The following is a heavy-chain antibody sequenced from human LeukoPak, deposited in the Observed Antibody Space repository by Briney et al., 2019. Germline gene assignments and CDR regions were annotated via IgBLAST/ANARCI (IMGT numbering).Heavy chain of an antibody. CDR2: INPNSGGT. V-gene: IGHV1-2*02. D-gene: IGHD2-21*01. J-gene: IGHJ4*02. CDR3: ARLIAVDS. Sequence: ASVKVSCKASGYTFTGYYIHWVRQAPGQGPEWMGWINPNSGGTNYAQRFQGRVTMTRDTSISTAYMELSRLRSDDTAVYYCARLIAVDSWGQGTLVTVSP. CDR1: GYTFTGYY.